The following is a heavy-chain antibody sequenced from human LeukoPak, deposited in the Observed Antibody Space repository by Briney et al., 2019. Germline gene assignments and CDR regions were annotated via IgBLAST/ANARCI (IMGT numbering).Heavy chain of an antibody. CDR3: AGELQWLLL. Sequence: AASVKVSCKASGYTFSDYCMHWVRQAPGQGLEWLGWINPKRGGTNYAQKFQGRVTMTRDTSISTAYMELSRLRSDDTAVYYGAGELQWLLLWGQGTLVTVSS. V-gene: IGHV1-2*02. CDR1: GYTFSDYC. D-gene: IGHD3-22*01. CDR2: INPKRGGT. J-gene: IGHJ4*02.